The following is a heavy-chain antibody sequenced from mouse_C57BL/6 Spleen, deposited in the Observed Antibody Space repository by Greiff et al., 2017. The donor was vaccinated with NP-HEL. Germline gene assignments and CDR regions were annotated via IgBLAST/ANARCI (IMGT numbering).Heavy chain of an antibody. CDR1: GYSITSGYY. D-gene: IGHD1-1*01. V-gene: IGHV3-6*01. J-gene: IGHJ2*01. CDR3: ARDPITTVVAGGFDY. Sequence: EVQLQESGPGLVKPSQSLSLTCSVTGYSITSGYYWNWIRQLPGNKLEWMGYISYDGSNNYNPSLKNRISITRDTSKNQFFLKLNSVTTEDTATYYCARDPITTVVAGGFDYWGQGTTLTVSS. CDR2: ISYDGSN.